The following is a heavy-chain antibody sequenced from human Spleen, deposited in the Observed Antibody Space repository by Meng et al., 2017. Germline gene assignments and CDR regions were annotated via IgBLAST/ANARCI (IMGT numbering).Heavy chain of an antibody. J-gene: IGHJ4*02. CDR1: GYTFTSYG. CDR2: ISAYNGNT. V-gene: IGHV1-18*01. Sequence: QVQLVQSGAEVKKPGASVKVSCTASGYTFTSYGFSWVRQAPGQGLEWMGWISAYNGNTNYAQKLQGRVTMTTDTSTTTAYMELSRLRSDDTAVYYCASSYGYSSSWYFDYWGQGTLVTVSS. D-gene: IGHD6-13*01. CDR3: ASSYGYSSSWYFDY.